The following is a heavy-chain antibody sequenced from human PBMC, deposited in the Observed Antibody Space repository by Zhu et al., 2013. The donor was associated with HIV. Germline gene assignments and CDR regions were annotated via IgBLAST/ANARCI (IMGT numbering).Heavy chain of an antibody. J-gene: IGHJ4*02. Sequence: QVQLVQSGTEVKKPGATVKVSCKASGYTFTGYYMHWVRQAPGQGLEWMGWINPNSGGTNYAQKFQSRVTMTRDTSIRTVYMELSSLTPGDTAVYFCARDHNWGPDYWGQGTLVTVSS. V-gene: IGHV1-2*02. CDR2: INPNSGGT. CDR3: ARDHNWGPDY. D-gene: IGHD1-1*01. CDR1: GYTFTGYY.